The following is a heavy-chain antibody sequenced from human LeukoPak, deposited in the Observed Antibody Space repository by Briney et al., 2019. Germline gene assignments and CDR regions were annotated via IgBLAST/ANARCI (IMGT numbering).Heavy chain of an antibody. J-gene: IGHJ6*03. CDR3: ARGPDPGDPLYYYYYYMDV. CDR1: GGSFSGYY. D-gene: IGHD7-27*01. CDR2: INHSGST. Sequence: SETLSLTCAVYGGSFSGYYWSWIRQPPGKGLEWIGEINHSGSTNYNPSLKSRVTISVDTSKNQFSLKLSSVTAADTAVYYCARGPDPGDPLYYYYYYMDVWGKGTTVTVSS. V-gene: IGHV4-34*01.